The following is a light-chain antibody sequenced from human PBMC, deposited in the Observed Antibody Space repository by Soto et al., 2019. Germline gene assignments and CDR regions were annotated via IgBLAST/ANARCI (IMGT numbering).Light chain of an antibody. V-gene: IGLV2-14*01. Sequence: QSVLTQPASVSGSPGQSITISCTGSSSDVGGYNYVSWYQQHPGKAPKLMIYDVSNRPSGVSYRFSGSKSDNTASLTISGLQAEDEADYYCTSYTSSSTPLIFGGGTKVTVL. CDR1: SSDVGGYNY. CDR3: TSYTSSSTPLI. J-gene: IGLJ2*01. CDR2: DVS.